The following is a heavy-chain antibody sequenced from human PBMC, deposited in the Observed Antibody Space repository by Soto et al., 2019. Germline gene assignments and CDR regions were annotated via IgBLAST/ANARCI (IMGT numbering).Heavy chain of an antibody. CDR3: AREIQATITIGGMDV. CDR2: IKQDGSEK. CDR1: GFTFSSYW. J-gene: IGHJ6*02. Sequence: GGSRRLSCAASGFTFSSYWMSWVRQAPGKGLEWVANIKQDGSEKYYVDSVKGRFTISRDNAKNSLYLQMNSLRAEDTAVYYCAREIQATITIGGMDVWGQGTTVTVYS. D-gene: IGHD3-3*01. V-gene: IGHV3-7*01.